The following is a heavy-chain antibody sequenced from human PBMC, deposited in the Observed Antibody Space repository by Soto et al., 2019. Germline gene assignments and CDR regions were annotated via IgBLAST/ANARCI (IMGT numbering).Heavy chain of an antibody. J-gene: IGHJ6*02. D-gene: IGHD2-15*01. Sequence: ASVKVSCKASGYTFTGYYMHWVRQATGQGLEWMGWMNPNSGNTGYAQKFQGRVTMTRNTSISTAYMELSSLRSEGTAVYYCATPYCSGGSCYEGFYYGMDVWGQGTTVTVSS. V-gene: IGHV1-8*02. CDR1: GYTFTGYY. CDR3: ATPYCSGGSCYEGFYYGMDV. CDR2: MNPNSGNT.